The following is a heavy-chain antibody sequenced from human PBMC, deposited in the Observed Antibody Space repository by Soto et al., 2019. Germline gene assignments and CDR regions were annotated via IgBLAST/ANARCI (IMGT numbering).Heavy chain of an antibody. V-gene: IGHV2-5*01. CDR1: GFSLSTSEVG. J-gene: IGHJ4*02. CDR2: IYWNDDA. CDR3: IHDGKMGYTGYDRFDY. Sequence: QITLKESGPMLMKPTQTLTLTCTFSGFSLSTSEVGVGWIRQPPGKALEWLALIYWNDDARYSPSLRNRLTITKDTSKNQVVITMTNMDRVDTATYYCIHDGKMGYTGYDRFDYWGQGTLVTVSS. D-gene: IGHD5-12*01.